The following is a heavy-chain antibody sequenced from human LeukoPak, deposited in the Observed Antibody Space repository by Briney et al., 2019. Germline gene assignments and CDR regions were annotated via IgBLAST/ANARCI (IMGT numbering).Heavy chain of an antibody. Sequence: TSETLSLTCTVSGGSMSTYYWSWIRQPQGKGLEWIGYIYDSLSTDYNPSLKSRVTISVDMSKNQFSLKLTSVTAADTAVYYCARRSWYVDYWGQGTLVTVSS. CDR1: GGSMSTYY. D-gene: IGHD6-13*01. V-gene: IGHV4-59*01. J-gene: IGHJ4*02. CDR2: IYDSLST. CDR3: ARRSWYVDY.